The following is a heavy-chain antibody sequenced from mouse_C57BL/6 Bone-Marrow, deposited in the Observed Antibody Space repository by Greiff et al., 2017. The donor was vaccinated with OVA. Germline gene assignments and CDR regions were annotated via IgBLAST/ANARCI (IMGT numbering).Heavy chain of an antibody. Sequence: VQLKESGGGLVQPKGSLKLSCAASGFSFNTYAMNWVRQAPGKGLEWVARIRSKSNKYATYYADSVKDRFTISRDDSESMLYLQMNNLKTEDTAMYYCSSYLFAYWGQGTLVTVSA. J-gene: IGHJ3*01. CDR1: GFSFNTYA. CDR2: IRSKSNKYAT. D-gene: IGHD1-1*01. CDR3: SSYLFAY. V-gene: IGHV10-1*01.